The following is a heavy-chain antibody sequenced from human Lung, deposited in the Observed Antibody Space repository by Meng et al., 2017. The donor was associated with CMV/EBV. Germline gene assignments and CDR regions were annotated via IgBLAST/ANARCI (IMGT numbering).Heavy chain of an antibody. CDR3: ARVWANGEGWFDP. J-gene: IGHJ5*02. V-gene: IGHV4-39*07. D-gene: IGHD2-8*01. Sequence: QLQQQESGPGLVKPSGTPSPTWPVSGGSIRSSSHYWGWIRQPPGKGLEWIGNIYYSGLTSYNPSLKNRVTISVDTSKNQFSLKLSSVTAADTAVFYCARVWANGEGWFDPWGQGTLVTVSS. CDR2: IYYSGLT. CDR1: GGSIRSSSHY.